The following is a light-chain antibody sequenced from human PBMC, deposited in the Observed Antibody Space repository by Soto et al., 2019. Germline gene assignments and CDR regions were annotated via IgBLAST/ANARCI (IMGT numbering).Light chain of an antibody. Sequence: QSVQTQSPSASASLGASVKLTCTLSSGHSSNAIAWHQQQPEKGPRYLMKVNNDGSHNKGDGVPDRFSGSSSGAERYLTISSLQSEDEAEYYCQTWGTDIVVFGGGTQLTVL. CDR3: QTWGTDIVV. CDR1: SGHSSNA. CDR2: VNNDGSH. J-gene: IGLJ7*01. V-gene: IGLV4-69*01.